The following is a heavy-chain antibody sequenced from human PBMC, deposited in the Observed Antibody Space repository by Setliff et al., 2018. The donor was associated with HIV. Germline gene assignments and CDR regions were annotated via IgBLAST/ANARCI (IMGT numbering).Heavy chain of an antibody. D-gene: IGHD1-1*01. CDR3: ARESPNEMIPDRGPFDH. V-gene: IGHV4-38-2*02. CDR2: IHHSGST. J-gene: IGHJ4*02. Sequence: PSETLSLTCNVSGYYFSSGYYWGWIRRPPGKGLEWIGSIHHSGSTYSSLSLRSRVIMLMDTSKNQISLKLSSVTAADTAVYYCARESPNEMIPDRGPFDHWGRGTLVTVSS. CDR1: GYYFSSGYY.